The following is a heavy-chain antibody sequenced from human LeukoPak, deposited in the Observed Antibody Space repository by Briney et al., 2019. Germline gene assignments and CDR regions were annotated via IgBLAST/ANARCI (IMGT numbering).Heavy chain of an antibody. J-gene: IGHJ5*02. Sequence: GGSLRLSCAASGFTFSIYAMSWVRQAPGKGLEWVSSIGTSSRYIYYRDSVKGRFTISRDDAKNSLYLQMNSLRVEDTAVYYCARADCSGSTCYLRRSWFDPWGQGTLVTVSS. CDR1: GFTFSIYA. D-gene: IGHD2-2*01. CDR2: IGTSSRYI. CDR3: ARADCSGSTCYLRRSWFDP. V-gene: IGHV3-21*01.